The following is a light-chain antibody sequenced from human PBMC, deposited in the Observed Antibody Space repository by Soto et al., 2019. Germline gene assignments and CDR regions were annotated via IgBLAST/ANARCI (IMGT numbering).Light chain of an antibody. J-gene: IGLJ2*01. CDR3: SSYTSSSTPLV. CDR2: DVS. CDR1: RSDVGGYNY. Sequence: QSALTPPASVSGSPGQSITISCTGTRSDVGGYNYVSWYQQHPGKAPKLMIYDVSNRPSGVSNRFSGSKSGNTASLTISGLQAEDEADYYCSSYTSSSTPLVFGGGTKLTVL. V-gene: IGLV2-14*01.